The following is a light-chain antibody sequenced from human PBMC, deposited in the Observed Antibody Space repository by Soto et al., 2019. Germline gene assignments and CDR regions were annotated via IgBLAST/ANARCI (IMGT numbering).Light chain of an antibody. CDR2: AAS. V-gene: IGKV1-9*01. Sequence: ILLTQSPSSLSASVGDRVTITCRASQGIDTSLAWYQQKPGKAPKLLIYAASNFQSGVPSRFSGSGSGTHFTLTISSLQPEDFATYYCQQYTLYLETFGQGTKVDIK. CDR1: QGIDTS. CDR3: QQYTLYLET. J-gene: IGKJ1*01.